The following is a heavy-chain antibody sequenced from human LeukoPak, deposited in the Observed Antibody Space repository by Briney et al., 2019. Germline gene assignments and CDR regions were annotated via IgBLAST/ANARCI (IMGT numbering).Heavy chain of an antibody. CDR2: ISPGGGTT. J-gene: IGHJ4*02. CDR1: GFAFGSEA. CDR3: AKDHSGWADYYFDY. D-gene: IGHD6-19*01. V-gene: IGHV3-23*01. Sequence: GGSLRLSCAVSGFAFGSEAMSWVRQSPARGPEWVASISPGGGTTYYADYVKGRFTISRDNSKNTLYLQMNSLRAEDTAVYYCAKDHSGWADYYFDYWGQGTLVTVSS.